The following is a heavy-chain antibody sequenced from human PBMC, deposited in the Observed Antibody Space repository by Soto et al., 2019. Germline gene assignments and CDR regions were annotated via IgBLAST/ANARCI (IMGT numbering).Heavy chain of an antibody. J-gene: IGHJ5*02. CDR3: VRDGTKSLRDWFDP. CDR2: IYATGTT. D-gene: IGHD1-1*01. Sequence: PSGTMSLTCTVSGASISGFYWSWIRKSAGKGLEWIGRIYATGTTDYNPSLQSRVMMSVDTSKKQFSLKLRSVTAADTAVYYCVRDGTKSLRDWFDPWGQGSSVTVSS. V-gene: IGHV4-4*07. CDR1: GASISGFY.